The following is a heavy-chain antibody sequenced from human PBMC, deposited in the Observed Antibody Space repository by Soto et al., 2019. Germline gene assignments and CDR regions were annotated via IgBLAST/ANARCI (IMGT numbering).Heavy chain of an antibody. CDR2: IYSGGST. Sequence: GGSLRLSCAASGFTVSSNYMSWVRQAPGKGLEWVSVIYSGGSTYYADSVKGRFTISRDNSKNTLYLQMNSLRAEDTAVYYCARDQRGYCSGGSCYYYFDYWGQGTLVTVSS. CDR1: GFTVSSNY. V-gene: IGHV3-66*01. D-gene: IGHD2-15*01. J-gene: IGHJ4*02. CDR3: ARDQRGYCSGGSCYYYFDY.